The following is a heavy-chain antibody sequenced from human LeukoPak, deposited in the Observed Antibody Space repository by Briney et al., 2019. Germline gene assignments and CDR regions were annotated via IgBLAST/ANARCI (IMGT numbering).Heavy chain of an antibody. CDR3: ARTRSCGGGFYPWDFHY. CDR1: GFTFSGYC. CDR2: ISEISTYI. V-gene: IGHV3-21*01. J-gene: IGHJ4*02. Sequence: GGSLRLSCAASGFTFSGYCMNWVRQAPGKGLEWVSSISEISTYIYHADSVKGRFTISRDNARNSLYLQMNSLKVEDTAVYYCARTRSCGGGFYPWDFHYWGQGTPVTVSS. D-gene: IGHD2-21*02.